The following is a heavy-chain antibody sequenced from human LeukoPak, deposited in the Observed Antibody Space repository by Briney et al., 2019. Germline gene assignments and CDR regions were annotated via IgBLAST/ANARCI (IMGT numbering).Heavy chain of an antibody. J-gene: IGHJ4*02. CDR1: GFTFDDYA. CDR3: TKDIGERGYSVH. D-gene: IGHD5/OR15-5a*01. Sequence: GGSLRLSCAASGFTFDDYAMHWVRQAPEKGLEWVSLISGDGGTTYYTDSAKGRFTISRDNSKNSLYLQMNSLRTDDTALYYCTKDIGERGYSVHWGQGTLVTVSS. CDR2: ISGDGGTT. V-gene: IGHV3-43*02.